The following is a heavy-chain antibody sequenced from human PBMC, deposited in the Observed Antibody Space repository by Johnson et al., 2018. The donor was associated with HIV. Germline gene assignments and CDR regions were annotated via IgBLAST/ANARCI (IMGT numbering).Heavy chain of an antibody. J-gene: IGHJ3*02. D-gene: IGHD1-26*01. V-gene: IGHV3-11*04. CDR2: ISGSGSII. Sequence: QMLLVESGGGLVKPGGSLKLSCAVSGFTFSDHYMSWIRQTPGKGLQWVSYISGSGSIIYSTDSVQGRFTISRDNVKNSLYLQMNSLRAEDTAVYYCAREEEWELTLVGVGAFDIWGQGTMVTVSS. CDR3: AREEEWELTLVGVGAFDI. CDR1: GFTFSDHY.